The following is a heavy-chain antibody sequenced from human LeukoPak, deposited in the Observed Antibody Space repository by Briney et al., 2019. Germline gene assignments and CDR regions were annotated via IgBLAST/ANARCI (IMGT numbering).Heavy chain of an antibody. CDR1: GFSFITYW. D-gene: IGHD2-15*01. CDR3: ARPSFTQGSYFDY. CDR2: IRHDGGET. V-gene: IGHV3-7*01. J-gene: IGHJ4*02. Sequence: GGSLRLSCAASGFSFITYWMGWVRQAPGKGLERVANIRHDGGETYYVGSVKGRFTISRDNAKNSLYLQMNSLSAEDTAVYYCARPSFTQGSYFDYWGQGTLVTVSS.